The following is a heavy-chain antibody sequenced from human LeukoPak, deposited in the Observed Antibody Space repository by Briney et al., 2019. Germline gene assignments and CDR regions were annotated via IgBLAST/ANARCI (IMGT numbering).Heavy chain of an antibody. D-gene: IGHD2-15*01. J-gene: IGHJ4*02. CDR1: GFTFSSYA. Sequence: PGGSLRLSCAASGFTFSSYAMHWVRQAPGKGLEWVAVISYDGSNKYYADSVKGRFTISRDNSKNTLYLQMNSLRAEDTAVYYCAREDCSGGSCYFWDFRAQPTSFDYWGQGTLVTVSS. CDR2: ISYDGSNK. CDR3: AREDCSGGSCYFWDFRAQPTSFDY. V-gene: IGHV3-30-3*01.